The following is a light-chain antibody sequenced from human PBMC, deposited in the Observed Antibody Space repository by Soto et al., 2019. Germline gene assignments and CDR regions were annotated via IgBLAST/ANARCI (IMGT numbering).Light chain of an antibody. CDR3: SSYTSRSTTV. CDR2: EVT. CDR1: SSDVGAYKY. V-gene: IGLV2-8*01. Sequence: QSALTQPPSASGSPGQSVTISCTGTSSDVGAYKYVSWYQQYPGKAPKLMIYEVTKRPSGVPDRFSGSKSGNTASLTVSGLQAEDEADYYCSSYTSRSTTVFGGGTKLTVL. J-gene: IGLJ2*01.